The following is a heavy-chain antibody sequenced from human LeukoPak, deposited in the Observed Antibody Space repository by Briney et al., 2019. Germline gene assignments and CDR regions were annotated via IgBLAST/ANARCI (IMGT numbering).Heavy chain of an antibody. Sequence: GSLRLSCEASGFTFSNSAMSWVRQAPGKGLEWVSGISASGHYTYNADSAKGRFTISRDNSKNTLYLQMNSLRAEDTALYYCAKDGSWGDYYFYFYMDVWGKGTTVTVSS. CDR3: AKDGSWGDYYFYFYMDV. CDR1: GFTFSNSA. V-gene: IGHV3-23*01. J-gene: IGHJ6*03. D-gene: IGHD3-16*01. CDR2: ISASGHYT.